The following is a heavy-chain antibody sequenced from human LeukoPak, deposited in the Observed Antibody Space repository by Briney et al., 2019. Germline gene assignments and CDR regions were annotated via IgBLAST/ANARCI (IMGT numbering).Heavy chain of an antibody. Sequence: PGESLKISCEGSGYSFSNYWIGWVRQMPGKGLEWMGIIYPGDYETRYSPSFQGLVTISVDKSISTAYLQWSSLKASDTAMYYCAIPPGYCGNDCSFDHWGQGTLATVSS. CDR3: AIPPGYCGNDCSFDH. CDR1: GYSFSNYW. J-gene: IGHJ4*02. CDR2: IYPGDYET. V-gene: IGHV5-51*01. D-gene: IGHD2-21*02.